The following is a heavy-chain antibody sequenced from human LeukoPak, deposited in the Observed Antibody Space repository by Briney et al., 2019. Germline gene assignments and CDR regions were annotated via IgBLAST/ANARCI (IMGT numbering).Heavy chain of an antibody. CDR2: IIPILGIA. J-gene: IGHJ4*02. CDR3: ARSRTILQPFDY. V-gene: IGHV1-69*04. Sequence: SVTVSCTASGGTFSSYAISWVRQAPGQGLEWMGRIIPILGIANYAQKFQGRVTITADKSTSTAYMELSSLRSEDTAVYYCARSRTILQPFDYWGQGTLVTVSS. CDR1: GGTFSSYA. D-gene: IGHD3-9*01.